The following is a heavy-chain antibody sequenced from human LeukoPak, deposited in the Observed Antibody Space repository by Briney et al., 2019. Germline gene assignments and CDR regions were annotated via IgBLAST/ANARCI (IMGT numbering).Heavy chain of an antibody. CDR2: IYWNDDK. CDR3: AHRGQWLERGWFDS. D-gene: IGHD6-19*01. CDR1: GFSFSTSGVG. V-gene: IGHV2-5*01. J-gene: IGHJ5*01. Sequence: ESGPTLVKPTQTLTLTCTFSGFSFSTSGVGVGWIRQPPGKALEWLAIIYWNDDKHHSPSLNSRLSITKDTSKNQVVLTMTNMDPVDTATYYCAHRGQWLERGWFDSWGQGTLVTVSS.